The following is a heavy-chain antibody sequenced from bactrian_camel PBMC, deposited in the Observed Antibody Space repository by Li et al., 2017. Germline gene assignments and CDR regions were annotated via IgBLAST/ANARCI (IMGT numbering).Heavy chain of an antibody. V-gene: IGHV3S53*01. D-gene: IGHD2*01. CDR1: GFNFMPTC. CDR3: APTPRPPPYIRNSRGSPTCEVPNC. Sequence: HVQLVESGGGSVQAGGSLRLSCAASGFNFMPTCLAWFRRTPGKEREAVATIATAGATGAAYVDSVKGRFTISEDSSENTVALEMTSLKPDDTARYYCAPTPRPPPYIRNSRGSPTCEVPNCWGQGTQVTVS. J-gene: IGHJ4*01. CDR2: IATAGATGA.